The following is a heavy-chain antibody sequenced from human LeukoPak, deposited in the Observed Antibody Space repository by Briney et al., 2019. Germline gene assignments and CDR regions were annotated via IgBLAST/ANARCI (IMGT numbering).Heavy chain of an antibody. CDR1: GFSFSDYW. CDR2: IEQDGSEK. CDR3: ARDVNDRYGEKFDY. J-gene: IGHJ4*02. V-gene: IGHV3-7*01. Sequence: PGGSLRLSCAASGFSFSDYWMSWVRQTPGKGLEWVASIEQDGSEKYYVDSVKGRFTISRDNAKNSLYLQMNSLRVEDTALYYCARDVNDRYGEKFDYWGQGTLVTVSS. D-gene: IGHD4-17*01.